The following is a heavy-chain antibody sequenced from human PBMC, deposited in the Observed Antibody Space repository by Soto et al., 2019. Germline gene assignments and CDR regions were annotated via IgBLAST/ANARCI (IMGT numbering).Heavy chain of an antibody. CDR3: TRGTSGDKVDY. CDR1: GGSISSVEYQ. D-gene: IGHD3-16*01. CDR2: IYDGGST. V-gene: IGHV4-30-4*01. J-gene: IGHJ4*02. Sequence: PSETLSLTCTVSGGSISSVEYQWSWIRQAPDKGLECIGHIYDGGSTYSNPSLKSRVTISIDTSKNQFSLKVSSVSDADTAVYYCTRGTSGDKVDYWGQGTLVTVSS.